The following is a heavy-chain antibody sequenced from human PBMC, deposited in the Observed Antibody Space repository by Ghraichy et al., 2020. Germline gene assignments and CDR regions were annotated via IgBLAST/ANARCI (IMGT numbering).Heavy chain of an antibody. CDR3: AKGYSTAFYYDNSGFDH. Sequence: GVLNISCAASGFTFSSFAMSWVRQAPGKGLEWVAAISGSNNIIHYADSVMGRFTISRDNSKNTLSLHMNSLRAEDTAVYYFAKGYSTAFYYDNSGFDHWGQGTLVAVSS. D-gene: IGHD3-22*01. CDR1: GFTFSSFA. V-gene: IGHV3-23*01. J-gene: IGHJ4*02. CDR2: ISGSNNII.